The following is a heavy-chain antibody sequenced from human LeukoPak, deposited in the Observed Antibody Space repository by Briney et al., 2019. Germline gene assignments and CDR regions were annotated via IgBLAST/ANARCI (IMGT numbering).Heavy chain of an antibody. CDR3: ASGLNSRSSSC. V-gene: IGHV1-2*02. Sequence: ASVKVSCKASGYSFTGYCMHWVRQAPGQGLEWMGRICPETGGTNYAQKFQGRVTMTTDTTVSTAYMELSGLKSDDTAVYYCASGLNSRSSSCWGQGNRVTVSS. J-gene: IGHJ4*02. CDR2: ICPETGGT. CDR1: GYSFTGYC. D-gene: IGHD6-13*01.